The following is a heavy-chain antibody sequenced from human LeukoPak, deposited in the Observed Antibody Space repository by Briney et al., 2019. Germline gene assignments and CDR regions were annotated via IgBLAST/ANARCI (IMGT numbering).Heavy chain of an antibody. Sequence: PGGSLRLSCAASGFTFSDYYMSWIRQAPGKGLEWVSYISSSSSYTNYADSVKGRFTISRDNAKNSLYLQMNSLRAEDTAVYYCARVFTYYDSSGYYFDYWGQGTLVTVSS. CDR2: ISSSSSYT. V-gene: IGHV3-11*06. D-gene: IGHD3-22*01. J-gene: IGHJ4*02. CDR1: GFTFSDYY. CDR3: ARVFTYYDSSGYYFDY.